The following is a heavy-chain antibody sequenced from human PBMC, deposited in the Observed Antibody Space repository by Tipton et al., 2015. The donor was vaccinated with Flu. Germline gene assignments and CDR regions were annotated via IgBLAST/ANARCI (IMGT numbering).Heavy chain of an antibody. CDR3: ARGMVQGDVLPPEFDY. CDR1: GYTFTSYG. D-gene: IGHD3-10*01. V-gene: IGHV1-18*01. Sequence: QLVQSGAEVKKPGAPVKVSCKASGYTFTSYGISWVRQATGQGLEWMGWISAYNGNTNYAQKLQGRVTMTTDTSTSTAYMELRSLRSDDTAVYYCARGMVQGDVLPPEFDYRGQGTLVTVSS. J-gene: IGHJ4*02. CDR2: ISAYNGNT.